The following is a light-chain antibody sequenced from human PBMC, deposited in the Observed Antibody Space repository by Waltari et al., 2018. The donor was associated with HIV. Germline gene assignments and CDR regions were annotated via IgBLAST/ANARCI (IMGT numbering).Light chain of an antibody. CDR3: AAWADSLNGPV. CDR2: NTN. V-gene: IGLV1-44*01. J-gene: IGLJ3*02. CDR1: NSNIGSNT. Sequence: QSVLIQPPSASGTPGQRVSISCSGSNSNIGSNTVHWYQYIPRTAPKLLIYNTNRRPYGVPDRFSGSRSGTSASLAISGLQSEDEADYFCAAWADSLNGPVFGGGTKLTVL.